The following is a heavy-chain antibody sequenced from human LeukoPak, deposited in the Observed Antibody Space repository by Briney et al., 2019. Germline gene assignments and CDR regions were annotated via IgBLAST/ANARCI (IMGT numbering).Heavy chain of an antibody. CDR3: ARSGYSYGFDY. J-gene: IGHJ4*02. CDR1: GGTFSSYA. V-gene: IGHV1-69*04. D-gene: IGHD5-18*01. Sequence: ASVKVSCKASGGTFSSYAISWVRQAPGQGLEWMGRIIPILGIANYAQKFQGRVTITADKSTSTAYMELSSLRSEDTAVYYCARSGYSYGFDYWGQGTLVTVSS. CDR2: IIPILGIA.